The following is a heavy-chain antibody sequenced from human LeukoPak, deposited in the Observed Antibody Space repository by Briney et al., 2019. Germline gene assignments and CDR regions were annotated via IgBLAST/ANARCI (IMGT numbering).Heavy chain of an antibody. CDR3: AKCDGSGSYDDY. CDR2: ISSSSSTI. Sequence: GGSLRLSCAASGFTFSSYSMNWVRQAPGKGLEWVSYISSSSSTIYYADSVKGRFTISRDNSKNTLYLQMNSLRAEDTAVYYCAKCDGSGSYDDYWGQGTLVTVSS. V-gene: IGHV3-48*01. D-gene: IGHD3-10*01. CDR1: GFTFSSYS. J-gene: IGHJ4*02.